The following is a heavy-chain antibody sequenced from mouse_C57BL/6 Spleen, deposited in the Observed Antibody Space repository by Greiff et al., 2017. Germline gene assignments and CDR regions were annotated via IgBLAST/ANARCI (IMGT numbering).Heavy chain of an antibody. Sequence: QVQLKESGPGLVAPSQSLSITCPVSGFSLTSYGVHWVRQPPGKGLEWLVVIWSDGSTTYNSALKSRLSISKDNSKSQVFLKMNSLQTDDTAMYYCARHRSGDYAMDYGGQGTSVTVSS. V-gene: IGHV2-6-1*01. D-gene: IGHD1-3*01. J-gene: IGHJ4*01. CDR1: GFSLTSYG. CDR3: ARHRSGDYAMDY. CDR2: IWSDGST.